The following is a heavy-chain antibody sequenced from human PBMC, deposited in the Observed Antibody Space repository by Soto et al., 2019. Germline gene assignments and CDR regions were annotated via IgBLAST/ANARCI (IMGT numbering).Heavy chain of an antibody. CDR2: IYYSGST. J-gene: IGHJ4*02. CDR1: GGSISSYY. Sequence: NPSETLSLTCTVSGGSISSYYWSWIRQPPGKGLEWIGYIYYSGSTNYNPPLKSRVTISVDTSKNQFSLKLSSVTAADTAVYYCARGADTKVKSYDFLIGQRNQPGMVVWGQGTLVTVSS. V-gene: IGHV4-59*01. CDR3: ARGADTKVKSYDFLIGQRNQPGMVV. D-gene: IGHD3-3*01.